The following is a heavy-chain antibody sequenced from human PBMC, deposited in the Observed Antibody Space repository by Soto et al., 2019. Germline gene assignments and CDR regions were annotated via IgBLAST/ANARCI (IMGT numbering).Heavy chain of an antibody. J-gene: IGHJ4*02. V-gene: IGHV1-69*06. D-gene: IGHD4-17*01. Sequence: QVQLVQSGAEVKKPGSSVKVSCKASGGTFSSYAISWVRQAPGQGLEWMGGIIPIFGTANYAQKFQGRVTITADKSTSTACIELSSLRPEDTAVYYYARGYGDNLRALSFDYWGQGTLVTVSS. CDR1: GGTFSSYA. CDR3: ARGYGDNLRALSFDY. CDR2: IIPIFGTA.